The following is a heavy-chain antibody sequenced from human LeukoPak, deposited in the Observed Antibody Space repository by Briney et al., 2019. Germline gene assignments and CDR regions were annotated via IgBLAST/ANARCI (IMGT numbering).Heavy chain of an antibody. V-gene: IGHV4-39*01. J-gene: IGHJ5*02. CDR2: IYYSGST. Sequence: GSLRLSCAASGFTFSSYAMSWIRQPPGKGLEWIGSIYYSGSTYYNPSLKSRVTISVDTSKNQFSLKLSSVTAADTAVYYCARRLRGVVVAATYNWFDPWGQGTLVTVSS. CDR1: GFTFSSYA. D-gene: IGHD2-15*01. CDR3: ARRLRGVVVAATYNWFDP.